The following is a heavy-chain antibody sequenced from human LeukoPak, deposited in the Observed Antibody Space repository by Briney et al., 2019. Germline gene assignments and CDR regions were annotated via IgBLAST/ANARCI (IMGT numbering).Heavy chain of an antibody. J-gene: IGHJ6*02. CDR3: ARGYSGTAMVYYYYYGLDV. CDR2: ISAYNGNT. Sequence: ASVKVSCKASGYTFTSYGISWVRQAPGQGLEWMGWISAYNGNTNYAQKLQGRVTMTTDTSTSTAYMELRSLRSDDTAVYYCARGYSGTAMVYYYYYGLDVWGQGTTVTVSS. D-gene: IGHD5-18*01. CDR1: GYTFTSYG. V-gene: IGHV1-18*01.